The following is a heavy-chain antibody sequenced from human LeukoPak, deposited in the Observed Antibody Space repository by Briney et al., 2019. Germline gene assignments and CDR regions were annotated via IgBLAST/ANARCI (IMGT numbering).Heavy chain of an antibody. J-gene: IGHJ6*02. D-gene: IGHD2-8*01. Sequence: GASVKVSCKASGYTFTDYNIHWVRHAPGQGLEWMGWINPNSGGTNYAQKFQGRVHMTRDTSISTAYMELSRLRSDDTALYYCARVVYYFYAMDVWGQGTTVTVSS. CDR3: ARVVYYFYAMDV. CDR1: GYTFTDYN. CDR2: INPNSGGT. V-gene: IGHV1-2*02.